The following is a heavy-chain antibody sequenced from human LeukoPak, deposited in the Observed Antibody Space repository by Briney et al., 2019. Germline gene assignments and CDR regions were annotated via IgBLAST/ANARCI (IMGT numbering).Heavy chain of an antibody. D-gene: IGHD1-26*01. V-gene: IGHV3-21*01. CDR3: ARWHRGSYLRWFDP. J-gene: IGHJ5*02. CDR2: ISSSSSYI. CDR1: GFTFSSYS. Sequence: PGGSLRPSCAASGFTFSSYSMNWVRQAPGKVLEWVSSISSSSSYIYYADSVKGRFTISRDNAKNSLYLQMNSLRAEDTAVYYCARWHRGSYLRWFDPWGQGTLVTVSS.